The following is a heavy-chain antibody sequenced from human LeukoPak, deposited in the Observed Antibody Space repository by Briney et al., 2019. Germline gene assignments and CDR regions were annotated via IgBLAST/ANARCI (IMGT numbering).Heavy chain of an antibody. V-gene: IGHV4-4*07. CDR3: ARRGIAVAGFDY. CDR1: GGSISSYY. CDR2: IYTSGST. Sequence: SEALSLTCTVSGGSISSYYWSWIRQPAGTGLEWIGRIYTSGSTNYNPSLKSRVTMSVDTSKNQFSLKLSSVTAADTAVYYCARRGIAVAGFDYWGQGTLVTVSS. D-gene: IGHD6-19*01. J-gene: IGHJ4*02.